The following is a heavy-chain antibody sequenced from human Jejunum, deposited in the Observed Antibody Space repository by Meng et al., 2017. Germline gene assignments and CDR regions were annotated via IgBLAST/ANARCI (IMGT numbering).Heavy chain of an antibody. V-gene: IGHV4-39*01. CDR3: ARSFWNYYYIDY. CDR2: MYYSGGT. Sequence: QLQLQESGSGLVQPSQTLSLTCAVSGDSISSSSYYWGWIRQPPGKGLEWIGSMYYSGGTYYNPSLKSRVTISVDASKNQFSLKLSSVTAADTAVYYCARSFWNYYYIDYWGQGALVTVSS. J-gene: IGHJ4*02. CDR1: GDSISSSSYY. D-gene: IGHD3-3*01.